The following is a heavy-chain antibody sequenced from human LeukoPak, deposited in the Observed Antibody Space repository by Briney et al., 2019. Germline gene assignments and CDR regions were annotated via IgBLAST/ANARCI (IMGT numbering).Heavy chain of an antibody. CDR3: AKGDSSAYSPMDY. Sequence: GKXLXXXSAISGSGGSTYYAHSVKGRFTISRDNSKNTLYLQMNSLRADDTAVYYCAKGDSSAYSPMDYWGQGTLVTVSS. CDR2: ISGSGGST. J-gene: IGHJ4*02. D-gene: IGHD3-22*01. V-gene: IGHV3-23*01.